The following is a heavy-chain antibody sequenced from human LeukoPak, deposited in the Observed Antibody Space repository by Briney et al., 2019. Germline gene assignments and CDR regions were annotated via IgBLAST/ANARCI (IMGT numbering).Heavy chain of an antibody. D-gene: IGHD3-22*01. Sequence: ASVKVSCKVSGYTLTELSMHLVRQAPGKGLEWMGGFDPEDGETIYAQKFQGRVTMTRDTSISTAYMELSRLRSDDTAVYYCASLGNYYDSSGYYEFIDYWGQGTLVTVSS. J-gene: IGHJ4*02. V-gene: IGHV1-24*01. CDR1: GYTLTELS. CDR3: ASLGNYYDSSGYYEFIDY. CDR2: FDPEDGET.